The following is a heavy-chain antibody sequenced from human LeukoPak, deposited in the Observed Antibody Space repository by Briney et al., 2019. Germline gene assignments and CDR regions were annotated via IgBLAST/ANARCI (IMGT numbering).Heavy chain of an antibody. Sequence: SETLSLTCTVSGGSISSYYWSWIRQPLGKGLEWIGYIYYSGSTNYNPSLKRRVTISVDTSKNQFSLKLSSMTAADTAVYYCARGHSPSDYWGQGTLVTVSS. CDR1: GGSISSYY. CDR3: ARGHSPSDY. V-gene: IGHV4-59*01. CDR2: IYYSGST. J-gene: IGHJ4*02.